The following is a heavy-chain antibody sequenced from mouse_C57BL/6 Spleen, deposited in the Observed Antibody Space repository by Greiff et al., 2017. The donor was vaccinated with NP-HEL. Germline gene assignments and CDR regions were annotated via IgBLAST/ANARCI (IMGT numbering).Heavy chain of an antibody. V-gene: IGHV5-4*01. CDR2: ISDGGSYT. D-gene: IGHD1-1*01. Sequence: EVQRVESGGGLVKPGGSLKLSCAASGFTFSSYAMSWVRQTPEKRLEWVATISDGGSYTYYPDNVKGRFTISRDNAKNNLYLQMSHLKSEDTAMYYCARDRPHYYGSSHWYFDVWGTGTTVTVSS. CDR3: ARDRPHYYGSSHWYFDV. CDR1: GFTFSSYA. J-gene: IGHJ1*03.